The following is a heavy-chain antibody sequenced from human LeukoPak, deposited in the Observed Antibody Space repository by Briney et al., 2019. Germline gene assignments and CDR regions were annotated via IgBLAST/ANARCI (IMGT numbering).Heavy chain of an antibody. Sequence: SETLSLTCTFSGSSISTYHWSWIRHFPGKGLEWIGQSGSSNYNPSLKSRVSISMDTSKNQFSLRLTSVTAADTAVYYCATYRVGGGGVGYWGQGTLVTVSS. J-gene: IGHJ4*02. CDR1: GSSISTYH. D-gene: IGHD3-10*01. CDR3: ATYRVGGGGVGY. CDR2: SGSS. V-gene: IGHV4-59*01.